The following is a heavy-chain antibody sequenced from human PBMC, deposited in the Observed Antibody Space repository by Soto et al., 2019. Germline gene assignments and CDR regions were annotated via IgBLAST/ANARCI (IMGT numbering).Heavy chain of an antibody. V-gene: IGHV4-4*02. D-gene: IGHD3-22*01. CDR1: GGSISSSNW. CDR3: ARGTYDSSGYRGDAFDI. Sequence: QVQLQESGTGLVKPSGTLSLTCAVSGGSISSSNWWSWVRQPPGKGLEWVGDIYHSGSTNYNPSLQSRVTISVEKSKNQFSLKLSSVTAAYTAVYYCARGTYDSSGYRGDAFDIWGQGTMVTVSS. J-gene: IGHJ3*02. CDR2: IYHSGST.